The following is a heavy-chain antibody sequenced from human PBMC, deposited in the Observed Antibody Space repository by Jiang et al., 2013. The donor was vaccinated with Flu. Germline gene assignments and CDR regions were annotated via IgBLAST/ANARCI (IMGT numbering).Heavy chain of an antibody. Sequence: SSISSSSSYIYYADSVKGRFTISRDNAKNSLYLQMNSLRAEDTAVYYCARPPWDSSGYYYWYFDLWGRGTLVTVSS. J-gene: IGHJ2*01. V-gene: IGHV3-21*01. CDR3: ARPPWDSSGYYYWYFDL. D-gene: IGHD3-22*01. CDR2: ISSSSSYI.